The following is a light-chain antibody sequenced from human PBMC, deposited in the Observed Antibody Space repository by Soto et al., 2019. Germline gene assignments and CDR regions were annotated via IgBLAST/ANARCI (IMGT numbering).Light chain of an antibody. CDR2: RAS. CDR1: QNIYSN. V-gene: IGKV3-15*01. Sequence: IVMTQSPATLSVSPGERATLSCRASQNIYSNIARYQQRPGQAPRLLIYRASTRAPGVPARFSGSGSGTDFTLTISSLESEDSGTYYCQQRYNWLTFGGGTKVDIK. CDR3: QQRYNWLT. J-gene: IGKJ4*01.